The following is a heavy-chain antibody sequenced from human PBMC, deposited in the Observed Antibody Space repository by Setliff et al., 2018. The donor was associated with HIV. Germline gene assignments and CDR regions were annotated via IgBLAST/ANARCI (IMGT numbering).Heavy chain of an antibody. Sequence: PGGSLRLSCASSGFTFSSYAMTWVRQAPGKGLECVAVISGSGGDTYYADPLQGRITISRDNARNSLFLQMNAVRVEDTALYFCARGGGPTTAYYDWGQGTLVTVSS. D-gene: IGHD1-26*01. CDR3: ARGGGPTTAYYD. J-gene: IGHJ4*02. CDR2: ISGSGGDT. V-gene: IGHV3-23*01. CDR1: GFTFSSYA.